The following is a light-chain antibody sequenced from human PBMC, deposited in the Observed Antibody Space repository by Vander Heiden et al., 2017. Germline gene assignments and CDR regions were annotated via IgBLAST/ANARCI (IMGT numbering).Light chain of an antibody. CDR3: QQSYSTPWT. V-gene: IGKV1-39*01. CDR2: AAS. Sequence: DIQMTQSPSSLSASVGDRVTITCRASQSISSYLNWYQQKPGKAPKLLIYAASSLQSGVPSRFSGSGSGTDFTITISSLQHEDFATYYCQQSYSTPWTFGQGTKVEIK. CDR1: QSISSY. J-gene: IGKJ1*01.